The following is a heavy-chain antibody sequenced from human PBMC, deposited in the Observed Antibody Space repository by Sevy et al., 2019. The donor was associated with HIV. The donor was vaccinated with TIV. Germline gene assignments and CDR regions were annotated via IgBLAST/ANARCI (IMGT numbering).Heavy chain of an antibody. CDR1: EFNFSAHA. CDR2: ISGSGKTT. J-gene: IGHJ4*02. Sequence: GGSLRLSCGASEFNFSAHALSWVRHAPGKGLEWVSDISGSGKTTYYADSVKGRFTISRDNSKNTLYLQMNGLGHEDTAVYYCARNPPRVTAYFDYWGQGTLVTVSS. V-gene: IGHV3-23*01. CDR3: ARNPPRVTAYFDY. D-gene: IGHD1-1*01.